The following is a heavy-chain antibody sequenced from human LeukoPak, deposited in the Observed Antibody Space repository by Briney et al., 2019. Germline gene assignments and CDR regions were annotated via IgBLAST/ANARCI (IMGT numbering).Heavy chain of an antibody. CDR2: ITYSGST. CDR1: GASMSSGRYY. D-gene: IGHD3-3*02. CDR3: ARAISAYPYYFDY. Sequence: SETLSLTCSVSGASMSSGRYYWGWVRQPPPKGLEWIASITYSGSTYYNPSLKSRVTISVDTSKNQFSLRLTSVTAADTAVYYCARAISAYPYYFDYWGQGTLVTVSS. V-gene: IGHV4-39*07. J-gene: IGHJ4*02.